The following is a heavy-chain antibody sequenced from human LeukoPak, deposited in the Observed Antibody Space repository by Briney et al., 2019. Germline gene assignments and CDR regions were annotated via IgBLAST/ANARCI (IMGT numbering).Heavy chain of an antibody. D-gene: IGHD3-22*01. J-gene: IGHJ4*02. Sequence: ASVKVSCKASGYTFTGYYIHWMRQAPGQGLEWMGRINPNSGDTHYAQKFQGRVAMTSDTSMSAAYMELSRLQSDDMAVYYCARDRHYFDYSRYYQDYWGQGTLVTVSS. CDR2: INPNSGDT. CDR3: ARDRHYFDYSRYYQDY. V-gene: IGHV1-2*06. CDR1: GYTFTGYY.